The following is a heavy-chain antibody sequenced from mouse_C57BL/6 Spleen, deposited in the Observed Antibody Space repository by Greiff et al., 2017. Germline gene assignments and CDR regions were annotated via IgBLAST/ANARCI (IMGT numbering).Heavy chain of an antibody. CDR1: GYTFTDHT. D-gene: IGHD1-1*01. CDR3: AKLYYYGSSYYFDY. J-gene: IGHJ2*01. Sequence: VQLQQSDAELVKPGASVKISCKVSGYTFTDHTIHWMKQRPEQGLEWIGYIYPRDGSTKYNEKFKGKATLTADKSSSTAYMQRNSLTSEDSAVYFCAKLYYYGSSYYFDYWGQGTTLTVSS. CDR2: IYPRDGST. V-gene: IGHV1-78*01.